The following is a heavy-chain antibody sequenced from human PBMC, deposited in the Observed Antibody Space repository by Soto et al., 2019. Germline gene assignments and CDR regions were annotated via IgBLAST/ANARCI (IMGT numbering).Heavy chain of an antibody. CDR2: INAGNGNT. CDR3: ARGVAGPLHWFDP. CDR1: GYTFTSYA. V-gene: IGHV1-3*01. D-gene: IGHD6-19*01. J-gene: IGHJ5*02. Sequence: ASVKVSCKSSGYTFTSYAMHWVRQAPGQRLEWMGWINAGNGNTKYSQKFQGRVTITRDTSASTAYMELSSLRSEDTAVYYCARGVAGPLHWFDPWGQGTLVTVSS.